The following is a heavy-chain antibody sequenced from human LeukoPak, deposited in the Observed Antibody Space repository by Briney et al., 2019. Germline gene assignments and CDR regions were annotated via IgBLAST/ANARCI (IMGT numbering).Heavy chain of an antibody. Sequence: TGGSLRLSCAASGFTFSSYEMNWVRQAPGKGLEWVSCISSSGSTIYYADSVKGRFTISRDNAKNTLYLQMNSLRAEDTAVYYCARDQDSGYGDAFDIWGQGTMVTVSS. D-gene: IGHD5-12*01. J-gene: IGHJ3*02. CDR1: GFTFSSYE. CDR3: ARDQDSGYGDAFDI. CDR2: ISSSGSTI. V-gene: IGHV3-48*03.